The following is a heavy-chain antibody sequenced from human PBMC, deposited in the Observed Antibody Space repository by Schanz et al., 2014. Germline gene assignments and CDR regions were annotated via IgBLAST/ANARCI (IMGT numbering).Heavy chain of an antibody. CDR1: GFTFSGYA. CDR3: VKDLQRELLRDDHYYGMDV. D-gene: IGHD1-26*01. CDR2: VCYDGSKK. V-gene: IGHV3-33*06. Sequence: ESGGGVVQPGRSLRLSCAASGFTFSGYAMHWVRQAPGKGLEWVAVVCYDGSKKYYADSVKGRFTTSRDNSKNTMYLQMNSLRAEDTAVYYCVKDLQRELLRDDHYYGMDVWGQGTTVTVSS. J-gene: IGHJ6*02.